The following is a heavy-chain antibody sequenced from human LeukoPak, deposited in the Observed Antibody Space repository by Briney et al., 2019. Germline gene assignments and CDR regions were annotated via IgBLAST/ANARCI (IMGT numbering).Heavy chain of an antibody. CDR3: ASSSWSRSNWFDP. CDR2: IHSGGST. V-gene: IGHV3-66*02. Sequence: GGSLRLSCAASGFTVNSNYMTWVRQAPGKGMEWVSVIHSGGSTFYADFVKGRFTISRDNSKNTLYLQMNSLRTDDTAVYYCASSSWSRSNWFDPWGQGTLVTVSS. CDR1: GFTVNSNY. D-gene: IGHD6-13*01. J-gene: IGHJ5*02.